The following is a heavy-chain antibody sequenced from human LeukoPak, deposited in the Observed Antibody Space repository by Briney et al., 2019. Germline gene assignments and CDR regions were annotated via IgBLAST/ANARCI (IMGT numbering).Heavy chain of an antibody. J-gene: IGHJ3*02. CDR2: VSPGDSGT. D-gene: IGHD3-10*01. CDR3: ARPGSGRRNDAFDI. V-gene: IGHV5-51*01. Sequence: GESLKISCKGSGYSFTKYWIGWVRQMPGKGLEWMGIVSPGDSGTRYSPSFQGQVTISADKSINTAYLQWISLKASDTAMYYCARPGSGRRNDAFDIWGQGTMVTVSS. CDR1: GYSFTKYW.